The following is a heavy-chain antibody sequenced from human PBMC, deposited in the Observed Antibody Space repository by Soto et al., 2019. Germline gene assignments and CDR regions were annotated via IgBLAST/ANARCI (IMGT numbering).Heavy chain of an antibody. CDR2: IYYSGTT. J-gene: IGHJ4*02. CDR1: GGSITSAGYY. CDR3: ARENQSAPLGSYFDS. V-gene: IGHV4-31*01. Sequence: SETLSLTCTVSGGSITSAGYYWTWIRQHPGKGLEWIACIYYSGTTSYSPSLRSQLTISVDTSKSKFSLKLTSVTAADTAVYYCARENQSAPLGSYFDSWGQGTLVTVSS.